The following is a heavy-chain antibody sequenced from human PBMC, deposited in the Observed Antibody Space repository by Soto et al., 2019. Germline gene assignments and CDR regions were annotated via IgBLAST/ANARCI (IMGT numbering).Heavy chain of an antibody. Sequence: PGGSLRLSCAASGFTFSSYAMHWVRQAPGKGLEWVAVISYDGSNKYYADSVKGRFTISRDNSKNTLYLQMNSLRDEDTAVYYRARGGGSLNGSPPWGQGTLVTVSS. CDR3: ARGGGSLNGSPP. V-gene: IGHV3-30-3*01. D-gene: IGHD3-16*01. CDR1: GFTFSSYA. J-gene: IGHJ5*02. CDR2: ISYDGSNK.